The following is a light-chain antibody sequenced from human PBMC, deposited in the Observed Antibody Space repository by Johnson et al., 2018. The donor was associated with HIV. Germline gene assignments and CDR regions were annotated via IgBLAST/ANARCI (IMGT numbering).Light chain of an antibody. CDR3: GTWDSSLSAGV. V-gene: IGLV1-51*01. Sequence: QSVFTQPPSVSAAPGQKVTVSCSGSSSNIGNNYVSWYQQFPGTAPKLLIYDNNKRPSGIPDRFSGSKSGTSATLGITGLQTGDEADYYCGTWDSSLSAGVFGTGTNVTVL. J-gene: IGLJ1*01. CDR2: DNN. CDR1: SSNIGNNY.